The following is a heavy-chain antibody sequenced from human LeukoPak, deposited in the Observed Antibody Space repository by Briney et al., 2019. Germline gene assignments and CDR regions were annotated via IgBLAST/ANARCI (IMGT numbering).Heavy chain of an antibody. CDR3: ARHSEWLSDPDDY. V-gene: IGHV4-39*01. CDR1: GGSISSSSYY. J-gene: IGHJ4*02. Sequence: PSETLSLTCTVSGGSISSSSYYWGWIRQPPGKGLEWIGSIYYSGSTYYNPSLKSRVTISVDTSKNQFSLKLSSVTAADTAVYYCARHSEWLSDPDDYWGQGTLVTVSS. D-gene: IGHD3-3*01. CDR2: IYYSGST.